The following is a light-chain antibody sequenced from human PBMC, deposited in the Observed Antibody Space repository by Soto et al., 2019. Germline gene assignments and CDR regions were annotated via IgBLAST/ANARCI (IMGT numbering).Light chain of an antibody. CDR1: QSMSSH. V-gene: IGKV1-39*01. J-gene: IGKJ2*01. CDR2: AAS. Sequence: DIQMTQSPSSLSASVGDRVTITCRASQSMSSHLNWYQQKPGKAPKLLIYAASSLQSGVPPRFSGSGSGTDFTLTISSLQPEDFATYYCHQPYSSPPTFGQGTKLEIK. CDR3: HQPYSSPPT.